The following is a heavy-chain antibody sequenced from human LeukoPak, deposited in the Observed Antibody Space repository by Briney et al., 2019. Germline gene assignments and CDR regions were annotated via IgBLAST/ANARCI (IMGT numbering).Heavy chain of an antibody. J-gene: IGHJ4*02. CDR1: GYSISSGHY. D-gene: IGHD2-15*01. CDR2: IYHSGGT. V-gene: IGHV4-38-2*01. Sequence: SETLSLTCAVSGYSISSGHYWGWIRQPPGRGLGWIGSIYHSGGTYYNASLKSRVTISVDTSKNQFSLKLSSMTAADTAVYYCARPSGGYPVYYFDYWGQGTLVTVSS. CDR3: ARPSGGYPVYYFDY.